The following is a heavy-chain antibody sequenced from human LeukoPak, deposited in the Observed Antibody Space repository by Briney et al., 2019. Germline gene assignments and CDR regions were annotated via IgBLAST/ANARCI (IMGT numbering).Heavy chain of an antibody. D-gene: IGHD6-19*01. J-gene: IGHJ6*02. V-gene: IGHV5-10-1*01. Sequence: PGESLRISCQGSGYTFSFYWIFWVRQMPGKGLEWLGRIDPSDSYTDYSPSFQGHVTISVDKSINTAYLQWSSLKASDTAMYYCARSDSSGWYLSYGLDVWGQGTTVTVSS. CDR1: GYTFSFYW. CDR2: IDPSDSYT. CDR3: ARSDSSGWYLSYGLDV.